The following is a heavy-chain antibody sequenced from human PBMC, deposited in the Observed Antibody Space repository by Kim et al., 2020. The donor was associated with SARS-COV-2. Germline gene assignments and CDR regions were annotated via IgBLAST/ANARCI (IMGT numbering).Heavy chain of an antibody. Sequence: GGSLRLSCAASGFTFSDYWMNWVRQAPGKGLEWVANIKQDGSEKYYVDSVKGRFTISRDNAKNSLYLQMNSLRAEDTAVYYCARVWWHNSGYYLDYWGQGTLVTVSS. J-gene: IGHJ4*02. CDR3: ARVWWHNSGYYLDY. CDR2: IKQDGSEK. V-gene: IGHV3-7*01. CDR1: GFTFSDYW. D-gene: IGHD3-22*01.